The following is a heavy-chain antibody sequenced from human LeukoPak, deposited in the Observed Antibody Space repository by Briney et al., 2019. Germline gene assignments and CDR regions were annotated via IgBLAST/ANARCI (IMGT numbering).Heavy chain of an antibody. Sequence: SVKVSCKASGGTFSSYAISWVRQAPGQGLEWVGGIIPIFGTANYAQKFQGRVTITTDESTSTAYMELSSLRSEDTAVYYCARGAGGDSSGYIPIGYWGQGTLVTVSS. CDR2: IIPIFGTA. D-gene: IGHD3-22*01. J-gene: IGHJ4*02. CDR1: GGTFSSYA. CDR3: ARGAGGDSSGYIPIGY. V-gene: IGHV1-69*05.